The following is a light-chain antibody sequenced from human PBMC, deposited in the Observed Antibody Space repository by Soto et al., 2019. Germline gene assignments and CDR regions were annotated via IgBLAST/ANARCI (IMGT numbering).Light chain of an antibody. CDR3: QTWGTAIHDVV. V-gene: IGLV4-69*01. CDR2: LNSDGSH. Sequence: QLVLTQSPSASASLGASVKLTCTLSSGHSSYAIAWHQQQPEKGPRYLMKLNSDGSHSKGDGIPERFSGSSSGAERHLTISSLQSEDEADYYCQTWGTAIHDVVFGGGTKVTVL. J-gene: IGLJ2*01. CDR1: SGHSSYA.